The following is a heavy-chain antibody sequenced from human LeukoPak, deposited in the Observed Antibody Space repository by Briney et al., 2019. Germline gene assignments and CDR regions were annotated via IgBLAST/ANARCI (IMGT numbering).Heavy chain of an antibody. Sequence: SETLSLTCAVYGGSFSGYYWGWIRQPPGKGLEWIGEINHSGSTNYNPSLKSRVTISVDTSKNQFSLKLSSVTAADTAVYYCARTKDYYDSSGYSNWGQGTLVTVSS. CDR2: INHSGST. D-gene: IGHD3-22*01. CDR3: ARTKDYYDSSGYSN. CDR1: GGSFSGYY. V-gene: IGHV4-34*01. J-gene: IGHJ4*02.